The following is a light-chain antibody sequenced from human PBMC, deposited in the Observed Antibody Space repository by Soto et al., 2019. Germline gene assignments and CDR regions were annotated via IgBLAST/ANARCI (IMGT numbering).Light chain of an antibody. CDR2: CAS. Sequence: EIVLTQSPGTMSLSPGERATLSCRASQSVSSSYLAWYQQKPGQAPRLLINCASSRATGIPDRFSGSRSGTDSTLTISRLKTEDFSAYYCQQYGIPPWTFVQGTKVEIK. CDR3: QQYGIPPWT. V-gene: IGKV3-20*01. CDR1: QSVSSSY. J-gene: IGKJ1*01.